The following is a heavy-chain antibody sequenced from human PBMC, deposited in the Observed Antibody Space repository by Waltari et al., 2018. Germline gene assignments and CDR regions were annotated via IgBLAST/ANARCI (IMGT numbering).Heavy chain of an antibody. CDR1: GFSLSEAKVG. CDR3: ARTTSSTRFGNWFDP. D-gene: IGHD6-6*01. J-gene: IGHJ5*02. CDR2: IFSNDAT. Sequence: QVTLKESGPVLVKPTETLTLTCTVSGFSLSEAKVGVSWIRQPPGKALEWLAHIFSNDATSYSTSLKSRFTISKDTSKSQVVLTMTIMYPVDTATYYCARTTSSTRFGNWFDPWGQGTLVTVSS. V-gene: IGHV2-26*01.